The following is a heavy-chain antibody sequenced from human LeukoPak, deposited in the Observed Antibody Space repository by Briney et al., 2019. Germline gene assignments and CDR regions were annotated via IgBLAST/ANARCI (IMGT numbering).Heavy chain of an antibody. CDR1: GGSISSSSYY. Sequence: SETLSLTCTVSGGSISSSSYYWGWIRQPPGKGLEWIGSIYYSGSTYYNPSLKSRVTISVDTSKNQFSLKLSSATAADTAVYYCARPGYSYGKNAFDIWGQGTMVTVSS. CDR2: IYYSGST. V-gene: IGHV4-39*01. J-gene: IGHJ3*02. D-gene: IGHD5-18*01. CDR3: ARPGYSYGKNAFDI.